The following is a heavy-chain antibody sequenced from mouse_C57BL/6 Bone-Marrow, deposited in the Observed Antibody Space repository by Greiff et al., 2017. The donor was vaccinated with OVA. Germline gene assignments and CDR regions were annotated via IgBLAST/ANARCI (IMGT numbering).Heavy chain of an antibody. V-gene: IGHV1-55*01. CDR1: GYTFTSYW. CDR3: AREEDLREAIAY. Sequence: QVQLQQPGAELVKPGASVKMSCKASGYTFTSYWINWVKQRPGQGLEWIGDIYPGSGGTNYNEKFKSKATLTVDTSSSTAYMQLSSVTSEDSAVFYCAREEDLREAIAYWGQGTLVTVSA. J-gene: IGHJ3*01. CDR2: IYPGSGGT.